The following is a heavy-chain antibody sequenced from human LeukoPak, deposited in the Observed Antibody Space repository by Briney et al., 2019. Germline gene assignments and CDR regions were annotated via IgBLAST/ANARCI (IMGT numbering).Heavy chain of an antibody. CDR2: IRYDGSNK. V-gene: IGHV3-30*02. J-gene: IGHJ5*02. Sequence: GGSLRLSCAASGFTFSSYGMHWVRQAPGKGLEWVAFIRYDGSNKYYADSVKGRFTISRDNSKNTLYLQMNSLRAEDTAVYYCARQVGSSWQYNWFDPWGQGTLVTVSS. CDR3: ARQVGSSWQYNWFDP. D-gene: IGHD6-13*01. CDR1: GFTFSSYG.